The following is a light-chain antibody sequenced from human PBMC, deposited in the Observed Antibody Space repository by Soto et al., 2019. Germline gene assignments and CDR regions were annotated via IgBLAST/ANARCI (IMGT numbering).Light chain of an antibody. CDR1: QSVSSN. V-gene: IGKV3-15*01. J-gene: IGKJ2*01. CDR2: GAS. CDR3: QQYNNWPPTNT. Sequence: EIVMTQSPATLSASPGERATLSCTASQSVSSNLAWYQQKPGQAPRLLIYGASTRATGIPARFSGSGSGTEFTLIISSLQSEDFAVYYCQQYNNWPPTNTFGQGAKLEIK.